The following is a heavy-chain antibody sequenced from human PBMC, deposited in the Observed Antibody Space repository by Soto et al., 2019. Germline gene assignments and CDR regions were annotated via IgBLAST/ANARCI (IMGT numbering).Heavy chain of an antibody. J-gene: IGHJ4*02. CDR1: GYTFHMFG. CDR2: ISAYDGKT. Sequence: QGQLVQSGAEVKKPGASVKVSCKASGYTFHMFGYTWVRQAPGQGLEWVGWISAYDGKTAYGTNFHGRVSLSTDASPRTSYLGLRSLTSDDKAVYFCASTRRVYLDDEHGDYWSFMEDYLGQAALLSVSS. CDR3: ASTRRVYLDDEHGDYWSFMEDY. V-gene: IGHV1-18*01. D-gene: IGHD4-17*01.